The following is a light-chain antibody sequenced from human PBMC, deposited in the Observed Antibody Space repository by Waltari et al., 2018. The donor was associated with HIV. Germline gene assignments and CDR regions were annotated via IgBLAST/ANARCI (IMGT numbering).Light chain of an antibody. CDR2: EVS. CDR3: SSYTTSSSTLP. Sequence: QSALTQPASVSGSPGQSITISCTGTRSDVGCYNYVSWYQQHPGKAPQLMIYEVSNRPSGVPNRFSGSKSGNTASLTISGLQAEDEADYYCSSYTTSSSTLPFGGGTKLTVL. J-gene: IGLJ2*01. CDR1: RSDVGCYNY. V-gene: IGLV2-14*01.